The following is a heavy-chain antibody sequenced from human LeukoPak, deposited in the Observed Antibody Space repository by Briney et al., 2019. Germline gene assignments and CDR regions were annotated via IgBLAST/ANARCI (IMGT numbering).Heavy chain of an antibody. CDR2: IHPSGRT. Sequence: PSETLSLTCVVSGFSISGGYYWGWILQPPGKGLEWIGNIHPSGRTFFNSSLNSRVTMSIDTSKNQSSLKLTSVTAADTAVYYCAREVERRIVNWAHGILVTVSS. D-gene: IGHD1-1*01. V-gene: IGHV4-38-2*02. CDR1: GFSISGGYY. J-gene: IGHJ4*01. CDR3: AREVERRIVN.